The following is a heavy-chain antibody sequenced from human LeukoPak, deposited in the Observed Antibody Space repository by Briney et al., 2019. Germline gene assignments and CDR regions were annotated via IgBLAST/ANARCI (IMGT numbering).Heavy chain of an antibody. D-gene: IGHD6-13*01. Sequence: QSGGSLRLSCTASGFNFGSDAMHWVRQAPGKGLEWVAFIWYDGSNDHYADSVKGRFTISRDNSKNTVCLQMNSLRVEDTAVYYCARDKGWDSSSQTTWYSNLWGRGTLVTVSS. J-gene: IGHJ2*01. CDR1: GFNFGSDA. V-gene: IGHV3-33*01. CDR2: IWYDGSND. CDR3: ARDKGWDSSSQTTWYSNL.